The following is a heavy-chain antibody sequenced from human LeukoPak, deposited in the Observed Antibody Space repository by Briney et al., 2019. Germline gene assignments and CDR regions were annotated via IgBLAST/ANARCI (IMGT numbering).Heavy chain of an antibody. Sequence: GGSLRLPCAASGFTFSSYAMSWVRQAPGKGLEWVSAISGSGGSTYYADSVKGRFTISRDNSKNTLYLQMNSLRAEDTAVYYCAKPDSSGYYYYYYYMDVWGKGTTVTVSS. CDR2: ISGSGGST. J-gene: IGHJ6*03. CDR3: AKPDSSGYYYYYYYMDV. D-gene: IGHD3-22*01. V-gene: IGHV3-23*01. CDR1: GFTFSSYA.